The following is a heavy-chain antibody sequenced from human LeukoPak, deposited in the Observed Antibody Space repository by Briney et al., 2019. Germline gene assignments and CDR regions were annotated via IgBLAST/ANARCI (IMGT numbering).Heavy chain of an antibody. D-gene: IGHD6-19*01. V-gene: IGHV4-39*01. CDR2: VYYSGST. J-gene: IGHJ6*02. CDR1: GGSISTDASY. Sequence: PSETLSLTCTVSGGSISTDASYWAWIRQPPGKGLEWIGSVYYSGSTYYSSSLKSRVTLSVDMSKNQFSLKMISVTAADTAVFYCARLFSRGWEYHFGLDVWGQGTTVTVS. CDR3: ARLFSRGWEYHFGLDV.